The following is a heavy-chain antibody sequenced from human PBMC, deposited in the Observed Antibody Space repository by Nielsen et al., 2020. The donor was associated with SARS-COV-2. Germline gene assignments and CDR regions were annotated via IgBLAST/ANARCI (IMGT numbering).Heavy chain of an antibody. D-gene: IGHD6-19*01. CDR2: IKQDGTEK. CDR1: GFTLSSYW. V-gene: IGHV3-7*01. Sequence: GESLKISCEVSGFTLSSYWMSWVRQAPGKGLEWVANIKQDGTEKYYVDSVKGRFTISRDNAKNSLYLQMNSLRAEDTAVYYCARESVTGTDAFDIWGQGTVVTVSS. CDR3: ARESVTGTDAFDI. J-gene: IGHJ3*02.